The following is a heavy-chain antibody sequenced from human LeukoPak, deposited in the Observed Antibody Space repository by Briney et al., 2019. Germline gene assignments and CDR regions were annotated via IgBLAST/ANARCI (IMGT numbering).Heavy chain of an antibody. CDR3: AKGLLRYFDWLLYY. J-gene: IGHJ4*02. D-gene: IGHD3-9*01. Sequence: GRSLRLSCAASGFTFSSYAMHWVRQAPGKGLEWVAVISYDGSNKYYADSVKGRFTISRDNSKNTLYLQMNSLRAEDTAVYYCAKGLLRYFDWLLYYWGQGTLVTVSS. CDR1: GFTFSSYA. CDR2: ISYDGSNK. V-gene: IGHV3-30-3*01.